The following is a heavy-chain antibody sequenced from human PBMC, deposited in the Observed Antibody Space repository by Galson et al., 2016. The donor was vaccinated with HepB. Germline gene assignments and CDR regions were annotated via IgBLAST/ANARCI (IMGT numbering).Heavy chain of an antibody. J-gene: IGHJ4*02. Sequence: SETLSLTCGVSVSVDSFSRDDYWWAWIRQSPGKGLEWIGSIYNSGATHYNPSLKSRVALSVDTSKSEFSLKLASVTAAGTAVDYCARQLAGGRGCFDFWGQGTLVTVSS. CDR1: VDSFSRDDYW. V-gene: IGHV4-39*01. CDR3: ARQLAGGRGCFDF. CDR2: IYNSGAT. D-gene: IGHD3-16*01.